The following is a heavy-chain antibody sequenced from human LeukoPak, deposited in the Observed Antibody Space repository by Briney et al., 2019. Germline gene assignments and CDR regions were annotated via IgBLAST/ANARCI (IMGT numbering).Heavy chain of an antibody. CDR2: ISDNSGST. CDR3: AKGTATVTSRFFDY. V-gene: IGHV3-23*01. J-gene: IGHJ4*02. D-gene: IGHD2-21*02. Sequence: PGGSMRLSCAASVFSFKYYSIDWVRHAPWKGREWVLTISDNSGSTYYPDSVKGRFTISRDDSKNTLYLQMKSLRAEDTAVYYCAKGTATVTSRFFDYWGQGTLVTVSS. CDR1: VFSFKYYS.